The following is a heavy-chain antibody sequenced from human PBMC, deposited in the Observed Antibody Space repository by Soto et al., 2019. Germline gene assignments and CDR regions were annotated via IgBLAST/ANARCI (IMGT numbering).Heavy chain of an antibody. Sequence: QVQLVESGGGVVQPGRSLRLSCAASGFTFSSYGMHWVRQAPGKGLEWVAVIWYDGSNKYYADTVKGRFTISRDKSKNTLYLQMNSLRAEDTAVYYCAKESIAAAGIDYWCQGTLVTVSS. CDR3: AKESIAAAGIDY. D-gene: IGHD6-13*01. CDR1: GFTFSSYG. CDR2: IWYDGSNK. J-gene: IGHJ4*02. V-gene: IGHV3-33*03.